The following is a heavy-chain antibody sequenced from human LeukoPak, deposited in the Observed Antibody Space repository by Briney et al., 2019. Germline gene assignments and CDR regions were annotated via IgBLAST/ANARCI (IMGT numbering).Heavy chain of an antibody. J-gene: IGHJ4*02. D-gene: IGHD3-16*01. CDR3: AKERIYGLCDY. CDR2: ISYDGSNK. V-gene: IGHV3-30*18. CDR1: GFTFSSYG. Sequence: PGGSLRLSCAASGFTFSSYGMHWVRQAPGKGLEWVAVISYDGSNKYYADSVKGRFTISRDNSKNTLYLQMNSLRAEDTAVYYCAKERIYGLCDYWGQGTLVTVSS.